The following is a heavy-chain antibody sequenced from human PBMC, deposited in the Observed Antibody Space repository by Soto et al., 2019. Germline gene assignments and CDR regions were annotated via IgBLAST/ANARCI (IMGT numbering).Heavy chain of an antibody. CDR1: GFTFSHYA. CDR2: MSYDGSNE. CDR3: AKDGSHNFDY. Sequence: QVQLVESGGGVVQPGRSLRLSCAASGFTFSHYAMNWVRQAPGKGLEWVALMSYDGSNEYYADSVKGRFTISRDNSKNTLYLQMNGLRAEDTAVYYCAKDGSHNFDYWGQGTLVTVSS. J-gene: IGHJ4*02. V-gene: IGHV3-30*18. D-gene: IGHD1-26*01.